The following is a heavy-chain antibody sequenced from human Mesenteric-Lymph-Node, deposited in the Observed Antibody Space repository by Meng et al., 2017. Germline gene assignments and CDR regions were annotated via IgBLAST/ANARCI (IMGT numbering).Heavy chain of an antibody. V-gene: IGHV3-21*01. CDR3: ARDQATGPLEYYYYYGMDV. CDR1: GFTFSSYE. D-gene: IGHD3-3*01. CDR2: ISSSSSYI. Sequence: GESLKISCAASGFTFSSYEMNWVRQAPGKGLEWVSSISSSSSYIYYADSVKGRFTISRDNAKNSLYLQMNSLRAEDTAVYYCARDQATGPLEYYYYYGMDVWGQGTTVTVSS. J-gene: IGHJ6*02.